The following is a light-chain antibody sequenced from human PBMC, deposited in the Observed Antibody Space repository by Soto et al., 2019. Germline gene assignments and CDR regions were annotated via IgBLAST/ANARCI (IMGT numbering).Light chain of an antibody. CDR2: KAS. CDR1: QTISSW. Sequence: DIQMTQSPSTLSGSVGDGVTITCRASQTISSWLAWYQQKPGKAPKLLIYKASTLKSGVPSRFSGSGSGTEFTLTISSLQPEDSATYYCLQDINYPWTFGQGTKVDIK. V-gene: IGKV1-5*03. J-gene: IGKJ1*01. CDR3: LQDINYPWT.